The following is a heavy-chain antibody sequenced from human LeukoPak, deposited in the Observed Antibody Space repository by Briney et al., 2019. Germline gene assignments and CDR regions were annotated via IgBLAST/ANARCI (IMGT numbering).Heavy chain of an antibody. CDR3: ASRHYYDSRGFYDAFDI. Sequence: PGGSLRLSCAASGFTFSSYSMNWVRQAPGKGLEWVSSISSSSSYIYYADSVKGRFTISRDNAKNSLYLQMNSLRAEDTAVYDCASRHYYDSRGFYDAFDIWGQGTMVTVSS. CDR2: ISSSSSYI. CDR1: GFTFSSYS. D-gene: IGHD3-22*01. J-gene: IGHJ3*02. V-gene: IGHV3-21*01.